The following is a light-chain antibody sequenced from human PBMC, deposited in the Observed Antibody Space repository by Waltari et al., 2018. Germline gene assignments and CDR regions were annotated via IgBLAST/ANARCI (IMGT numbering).Light chain of an antibody. V-gene: IGLV2-14*03. J-gene: IGLJ2*01. CDR3: SSYRRSSTYVL. CDR2: DVS. Sequence: QSALTQPAAVSGYPGQSITISCSAICSDVGCYTFVSWYQQHPGKAPKLLIFDVSNRPSGVSNRFSGSKSGNTASLTISGLQPEDEADYYCSSYRRSSTYVLLGGGTKLTVL. CDR1: CSDVGCYTF.